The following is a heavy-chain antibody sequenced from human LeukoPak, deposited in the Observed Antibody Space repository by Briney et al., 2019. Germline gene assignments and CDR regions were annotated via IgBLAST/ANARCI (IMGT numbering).Heavy chain of an antibody. CDR2: INSSGGST. V-gene: IGHV1-46*01. D-gene: IGHD3-3*01. CDR1: GFTFSNYG. CDR3: ARDLLGSGSYDAFDI. Sequence: PGGSLRLSCLGSGFTFSNYGIHWVRQAPGQGLEWMGIINSSGGSTSYAQKFQGRVTMTRDTSTSTVYMELSSLRSEDTAVYYCARDLLGSGSYDAFDIWGQGTMVTVSS. J-gene: IGHJ3*02.